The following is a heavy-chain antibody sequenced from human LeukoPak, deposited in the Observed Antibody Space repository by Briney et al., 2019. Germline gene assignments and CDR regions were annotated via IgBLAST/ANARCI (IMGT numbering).Heavy chain of an antibody. D-gene: IGHD2-15*01. CDR1: GGSITQTNY. CDR3: ARALVVVVPATDYYYSYGLDV. J-gene: IGHJ6*02. CDR2: VNLQGST. V-gene: IGHV4-4*02. Sequence: SGTLSLTCDVSGGSITQTNYWTWVRQPPGKGLEWIGEVNLQGSTNYNPSLMGRVAISVDTSENHVSLQLTSVTAADTAAYYCARALVVVVPATDYYYSYGLDVWGQGTTVTVSS.